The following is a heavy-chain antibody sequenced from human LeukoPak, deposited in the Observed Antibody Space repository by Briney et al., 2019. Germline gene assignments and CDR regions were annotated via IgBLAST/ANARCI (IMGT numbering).Heavy chain of an antibody. CDR1: GGSISSYY. Sequence: PSETLSLTCTVAGGSISSYYWSWIRQPAGKGLEWIGRIYTSGSPTYNPPLKSRVTMSVDTSKNQFSLKLSSVTAADTAVYYCARDTMGDILTGYYLDYWGQGTLVTVSS. J-gene: IGHJ4*02. D-gene: IGHD3-9*01. CDR2: IYTSGSP. V-gene: IGHV4-4*07. CDR3: ARDTMGDILTGYYLDY.